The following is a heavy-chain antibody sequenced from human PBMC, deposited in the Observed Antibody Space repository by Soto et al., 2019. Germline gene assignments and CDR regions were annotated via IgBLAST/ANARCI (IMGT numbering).Heavy chain of an antibody. V-gene: IGHV3-23*01. CDR2: MTGSGDRT. CDR1: GVSIRAYA. J-gene: IGHJ4*02. CDR3: SLGISYYWDY. Sequence: EVQLLESGGDLVQPGGSLRLSCVVSGVSIRAYAMSWVRRAPGKGPEWVSAMTGSGDRTYHAAHVMGRFTISRDNSRNTVYLQMNTLRAEDTAVYFCSLGISYYWDYWGQGALVTVSS. D-gene: IGHD3-3*02.